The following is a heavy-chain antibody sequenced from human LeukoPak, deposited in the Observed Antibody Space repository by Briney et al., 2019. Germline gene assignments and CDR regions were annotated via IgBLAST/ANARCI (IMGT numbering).Heavy chain of an antibody. CDR1: GFTFSDHY. Sequence: PGGSLRLSCAASGFTFSDHYMEWVRQAPGKGLEWAGRIRNKANRYTTEYAASVKGRFTISRDESKNSLYLQMNSLKTEDTAVYYCASWLGYCTNGVCQNFDYWGQGTLVTVSS. CDR3: ASWLGYCTNGVCQNFDY. V-gene: IGHV3-72*01. CDR2: IRNKANRYTT. D-gene: IGHD2-8*01. J-gene: IGHJ4*02.